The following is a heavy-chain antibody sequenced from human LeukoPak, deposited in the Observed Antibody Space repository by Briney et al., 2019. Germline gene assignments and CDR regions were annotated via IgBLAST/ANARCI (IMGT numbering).Heavy chain of an antibody. V-gene: IGHV4-59*01. CDR1: GGSISSYY. CDR3: ARDNWNYGSSMDV. CDR2: IYYSGST. J-gene: IGHJ6*02. D-gene: IGHD1-7*01. Sequence: SETLSLTCTVSGGSISSYYWSWIRQPPGKGLEWIGYIYYSGSTNYNPSLKSRVTISVNTSKNQFSLKLSSVTAADTAVYYCARDNWNYGSSMDVWGQGTTVTVSS.